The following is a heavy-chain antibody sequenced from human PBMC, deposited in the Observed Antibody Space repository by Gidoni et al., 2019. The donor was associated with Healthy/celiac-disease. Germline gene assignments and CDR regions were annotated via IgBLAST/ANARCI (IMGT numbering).Heavy chain of an antibody. Sequence: QVQLQASGPGLGKHSETLSLTCPVSGGSISSYYWSCIRQPQGTGLEGIGYIYYSGSTNYNPSLKSRVTISVDTSKNQFSLKLSSVTAADTAVYYCARGADYDFWSGYDYYYYYYMDVWGKGTTVTVSS. V-gene: IGHV4-59*01. CDR3: ARGADYDFWSGYDYYYYYYMDV. CDR2: IYYSGST. D-gene: IGHD3-3*01. CDR1: GGSISSYY. J-gene: IGHJ6*03.